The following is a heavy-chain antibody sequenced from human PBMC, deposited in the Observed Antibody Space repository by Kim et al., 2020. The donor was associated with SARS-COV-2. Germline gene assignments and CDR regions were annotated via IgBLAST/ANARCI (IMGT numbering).Heavy chain of an antibody. V-gene: IGHV5-10-1*01. D-gene: IGHD3-22*01. CDR1: GYSFTSWR. CDR2: IDPSDSYS. Sequence: GESLKISCKGSGYSFTSWRISWVRQMPGKGLEWMGRIDPSDSYSNYSPSFQGHVTISADKSISTAYLQWSSLKASDTAMYYCARSFRDSSAYYLNWFDPWGQGTRVTVSS. J-gene: IGHJ5*02. CDR3: ARSFRDSSAYYLNWFDP.